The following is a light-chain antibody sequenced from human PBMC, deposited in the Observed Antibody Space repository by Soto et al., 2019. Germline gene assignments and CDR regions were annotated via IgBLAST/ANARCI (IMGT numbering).Light chain of an antibody. J-gene: IGLJ2*01. CDR3: QSYDSSLSGVV. Sequence: QSVLTQPPSVSGAPGQRVNISCTGSSSNIGAGYDVHWYQQLPGTAPKLLIYGNSNRPSGVPDRFSGSKSGTSASLAITGLQAEDDADYYCQSYDSSLSGVVFGGGTKVTVL. CDR1: SSNIGAGYD. V-gene: IGLV1-40*01. CDR2: GNS.